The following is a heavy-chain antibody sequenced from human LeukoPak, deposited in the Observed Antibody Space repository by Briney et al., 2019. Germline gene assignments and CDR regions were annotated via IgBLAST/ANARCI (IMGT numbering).Heavy chain of an antibody. CDR2: IYYSGST. Sequence: SETLSLTCTVSGGSISSSSYYWSWIRQPPGKGLEWIGYIYYSGSTNYNPSLKSRVTISVDTSKNQFSLKLSSVTAADTAVYYCARSLKWELGYFDYWGQGNLVTVSS. CDR1: GGSISSSSYY. V-gene: IGHV4-61*05. D-gene: IGHD1-26*01. J-gene: IGHJ4*02. CDR3: ARSLKWELGYFDY.